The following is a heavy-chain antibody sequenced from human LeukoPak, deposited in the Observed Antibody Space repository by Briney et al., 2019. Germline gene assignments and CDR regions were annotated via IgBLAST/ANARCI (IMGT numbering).Heavy chain of an antibody. Sequence: GGSLRLSCAASGFTFDDYTMHWVRQAPGKGLEWVSLITWDGDSTYYADSVKGRFTISRDNARNSLYLQMNSLRVEDTAIYYCARDRAYSTFDYWGQGNLVTVSS. J-gene: IGHJ4*02. V-gene: IGHV3-43*01. D-gene: IGHD3-16*01. CDR1: GFTFDDYT. CDR3: ARDRAYSTFDY. CDR2: ITWDGDST.